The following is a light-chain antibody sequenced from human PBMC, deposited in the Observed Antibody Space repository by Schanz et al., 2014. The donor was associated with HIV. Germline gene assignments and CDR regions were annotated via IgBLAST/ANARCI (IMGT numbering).Light chain of an antibody. J-gene: IGKJ2*01. CDR2: GAS. Sequence: EIVLTQSPGTLSLSPGERATLSCRASQSVSSSYLAWYQQKPGQAPRLLIYGASRRANGIPDRFSGSGSGTDFTLTISRLEPDDFAIYYCQQYSTYPYTFGQGTKLDIQ. CDR1: QSVSSSY. V-gene: IGKV3-20*01. CDR3: QQYSTYPYT.